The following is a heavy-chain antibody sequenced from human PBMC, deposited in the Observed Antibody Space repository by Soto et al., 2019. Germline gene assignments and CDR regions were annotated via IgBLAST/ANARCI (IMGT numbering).Heavy chain of an antibody. Sequence: GGSLRLSCVASGCPFSSYGMHWVRQAPGKGLEWVAIISYDGSNTYYADSVKGRFTISGDNSKNTLYLQMNSLRAEDTSVYYCAKEGGLSGSYYISSSYYFDYWGQGTLVTVSS. CDR1: GCPFSSYG. J-gene: IGHJ4*02. V-gene: IGHV3-30*18. CDR3: AKEGGLSGSYYISSSYYFDY. D-gene: IGHD1-26*01. CDR2: ISYDGSNT.